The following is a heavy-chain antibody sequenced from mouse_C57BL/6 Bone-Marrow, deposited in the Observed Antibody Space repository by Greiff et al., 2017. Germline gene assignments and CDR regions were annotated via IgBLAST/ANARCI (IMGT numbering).Heavy chain of an antibody. Sequence: QVQLQQPGAELVMPGASVKLSCKASGYTFTSYWMHWVKQRPGQGLEWIGEIDPSDSYTNYNQKFKGKSTLTVDKSSSTAYMQLSSLTSEDSAVYYCARLRLLHWYFDVWGTGTTVTVSS. V-gene: IGHV1-69*01. J-gene: IGHJ1*03. CDR2: IDPSDSYT. CDR1: GYTFTSYW. D-gene: IGHD1-1*01. CDR3: ARLRLLHWYFDV.